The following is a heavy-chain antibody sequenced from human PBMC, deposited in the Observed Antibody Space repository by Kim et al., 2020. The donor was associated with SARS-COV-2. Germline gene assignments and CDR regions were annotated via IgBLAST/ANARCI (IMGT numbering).Heavy chain of an antibody. CDR2: IYYSGST. CDR1: GGSVSSGSYY. CDR3: ARVALYCGGDCYPFDY. D-gene: IGHD2-21*02. Sequence: SETLSLTCTVSGGSVSSGSYYWSWIRQPPGKGLEWIGYIYYSGSTNYNPSLKSRVTISVDTSKNQFSLKLSSVTAADTAVYYCARVALYCGGDCYPFDYWGQGTLVTVSS. V-gene: IGHV4-61*01. J-gene: IGHJ4*02.